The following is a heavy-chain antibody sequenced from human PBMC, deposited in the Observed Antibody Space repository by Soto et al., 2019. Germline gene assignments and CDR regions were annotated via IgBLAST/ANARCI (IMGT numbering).Heavy chain of an antibody. CDR3: ARVLQWVNWFDP. Sequence: GGSLRLSCAASGFTFSSYSMNWVRQAPGKGLEWVSPISSSSSYIYYADSVKGRFTISRDNAKNSLYLQMNSLTAADTAVYYCARVLQWVNWFDPWGQGTLVTVSS. V-gene: IGHV3-21*01. J-gene: IGHJ5*02. CDR1: GFTFSSYS. CDR2: ISSSSSYI. D-gene: IGHD2-15*01.